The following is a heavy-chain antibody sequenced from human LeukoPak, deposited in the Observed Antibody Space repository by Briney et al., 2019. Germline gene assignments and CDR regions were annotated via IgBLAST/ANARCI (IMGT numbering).Heavy chain of an antibody. CDR3: AKDLAIYDYGDYRDY. Sequence: PGGSLRLSCAASGFTFSSYGMHWVRRAPGKGLEWVAFIRYDGSNKYYADSVKGRFTISRDNSKNTLYLQMNSLRAEDTAVYYCAKDLAIYDYGDYRDYWGQGTLVTVSS. V-gene: IGHV3-30*02. CDR1: GFTFSSYG. J-gene: IGHJ4*02. CDR2: IRYDGSNK. D-gene: IGHD4-17*01.